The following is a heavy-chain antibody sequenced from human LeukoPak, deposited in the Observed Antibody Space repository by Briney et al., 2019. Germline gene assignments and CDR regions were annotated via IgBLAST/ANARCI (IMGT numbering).Heavy chain of an antibody. V-gene: IGHV1-69*06. CDR1: GGTFSSYA. CDR2: IIPIFGTA. D-gene: IGHD3-3*01. J-gene: IGHJ3*02. Sequence: ASVKVSCKASGGTFSSYAISWVRQAPGQGLEWMGGIIPIFGTANYAQKFQGRVTITADKSTSTAYMELSSLRSEDTAVYYCASDFWSGPYDAFDIWGQGTMVTVSS. CDR3: ASDFWSGPYDAFDI.